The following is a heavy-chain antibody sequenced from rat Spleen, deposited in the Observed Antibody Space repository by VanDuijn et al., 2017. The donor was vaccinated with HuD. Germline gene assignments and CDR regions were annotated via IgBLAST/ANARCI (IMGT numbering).Heavy chain of an antibody. V-gene: IGHV5-25*01. CDR3: ARQGSYKVMDA. CDR1: GFTFNNYW. J-gene: IGHJ4*01. CDR2: ISPSGGST. Sequence: EVQLVESGGGLVQPGRSMKLSCAASGFTFNNYWMTWIRQAPTKGLEWVASISPSGGSTYYRDSVKGRFTISRDNAKSTLYLQMESLRSEDTATYYGARQGSYKVMDAWGQGASVTVSS. D-gene: IGHD1-12*02.